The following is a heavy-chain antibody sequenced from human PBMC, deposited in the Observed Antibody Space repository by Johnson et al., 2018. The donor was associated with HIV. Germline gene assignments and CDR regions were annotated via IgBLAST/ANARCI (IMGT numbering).Heavy chain of an antibody. V-gene: IGHV3-53*01. CDR3: ARDSDRFDSSGYYSGTDAFDI. CDR1: GFTVSSNY. CDR2: IYSGDST. Sequence: VQLVESGGGLVQPGGSLRLSCAASGFTVSSNYMSWVRQAPGKGLEWVSVIYSGDSTYYADSVKGRFHISRDNSKNTLYLQMNTLRAEDTAVYYCARDSDRFDSSGYYSGTDAFDIWGQGTMVTVSS. J-gene: IGHJ3*02. D-gene: IGHD3-22*01.